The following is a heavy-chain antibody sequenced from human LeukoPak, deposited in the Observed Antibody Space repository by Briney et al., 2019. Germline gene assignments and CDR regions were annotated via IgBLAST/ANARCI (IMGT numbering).Heavy chain of an antibody. J-gene: IGHJ6*02. CDR3: AKDGPPDLYGMDV. V-gene: IGHV3-30*18. CDR1: GFTLSSYG. Sequence: GGSLRLSCAASGFTLSSYGLHWGRPAPGKGLGWVAVISYDGSNKYYADSVKGRFTISRDNSKNTLYLQMNSLRAEDTAVYYCAKDGPPDLYGMDVWGQGTTVTVSS. CDR2: ISYDGSNK.